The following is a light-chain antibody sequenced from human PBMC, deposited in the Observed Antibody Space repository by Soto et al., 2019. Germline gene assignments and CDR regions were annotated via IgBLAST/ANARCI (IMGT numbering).Light chain of an antibody. J-gene: IGKJ4*01. CDR3: QQSFDSPRT. Sequence: DIQMTQSPSSLSASVGDRVTITCRASQSISAFLNWYQQKPGKAPKLLIYAASSLHTGVPSRFSGSGHGTDFSLTTSSLQPEDFATYFCQQSFDSPRTFGGGTKVDIK. V-gene: IGKV1-39*01. CDR2: AAS. CDR1: QSISAF.